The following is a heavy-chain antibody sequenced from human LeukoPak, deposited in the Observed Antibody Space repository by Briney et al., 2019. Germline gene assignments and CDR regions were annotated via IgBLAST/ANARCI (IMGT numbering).Heavy chain of an antibody. V-gene: IGHV1-2*02. CDR3: ARDVRKYYDSSGYSLDAFDI. J-gene: IGHJ3*02. D-gene: IGHD3-22*01. CDR2: INPSSGGT. Sequence: ASVKVSCKASGNTFTGYYMHWVRQAPGQGLEWMGWINPSSGGTNYAQKFQGRVTMTRDTSTSTAYMELRSLRSDDTAVYYCARDVRKYYDSSGYSLDAFDIWGQGTMVTVSS. CDR1: GNTFTGYY.